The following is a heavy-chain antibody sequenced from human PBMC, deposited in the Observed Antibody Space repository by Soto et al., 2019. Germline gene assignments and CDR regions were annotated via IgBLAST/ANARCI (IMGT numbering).Heavy chain of an antibody. J-gene: IGHJ3*02. CDR2: ICGSGGSR. V-gene: IGHV3-23*01. Sequence: EVQLLESGGGLVQPGGTLRLSCAASGLTFSSYAMSWVRQAPGKGLEWVSGICGSGGSRFYADSVKGRFSISRDNSENTLYLQMSTLIAEDTAVYYCEIVPAIHSSGVDVFDIWGQGTMVTVSS. CDR3: EIVPAIHSSGVDVFDI. D-gene: IGHD6-19*01. CDR1: GLTFSSYA.